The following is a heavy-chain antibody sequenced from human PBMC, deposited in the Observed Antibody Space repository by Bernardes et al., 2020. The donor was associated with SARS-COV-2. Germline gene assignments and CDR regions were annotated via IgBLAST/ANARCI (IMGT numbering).Heavy chain of an antibody. J-gene: IGHJ2*01. CDR1: GGSLSGYY. D-gene: IGHD3-16*01. CDR3: ARAVWGIWYFDL. V-gene: IGHV4-34*01. Sequence: VSLNFTVYGGSLSGYYLNLLRQSPGKGLEWIGEINYSVSTNYNPSLKSRVTISVDTSKNQFSLKLNSVTAADTAVYYCARAVWGIWYFDLWGRGTLVTVSS. CDR2: INYSVST.